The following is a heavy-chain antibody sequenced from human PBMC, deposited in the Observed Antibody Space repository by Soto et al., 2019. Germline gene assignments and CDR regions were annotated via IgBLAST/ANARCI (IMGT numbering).Heavy chain of an antibody. D-gene: IGHD3-22*01. J-gene: IGHJ5*02. Sequence: TLSLTCAVSGGSISSGGNSWSWIRQPPGKGLEWIGYMHHSGNTYYNPSLKSRVTISTDRSKNQFSLQLSSVSAADTAVYYCARVHYSDRSGSGTNWFDPWGQGTLVTVSS. CDR3: ARVHYSDRSGSGTNWFDP. CDR1: GGSISSGGNS. CDR2: MHHSGNT. V-gene: IGHV4-30-2*01.